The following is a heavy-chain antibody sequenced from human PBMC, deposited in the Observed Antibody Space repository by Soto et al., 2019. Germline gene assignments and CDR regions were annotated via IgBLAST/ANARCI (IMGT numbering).Heavy chain of an antibody. CDR2: IIPLFGTP. CDR1: GPSFSTSG. D-gene: IGHD2-15*01. V-gene: IGHV1-69*01. CDR3: ARASCAVCGGGSCYRLDSSFDS. J-gene: IGHJ5*01. Sequence: QVQLVQSGAEVKKPGSSLKVSCKTSGPSFSTSGITWVRQAPGQGLEWMGGIIPLFGTPKYARKFQGRVSITADESATTVYMELSSLSSDDTAVYYCARASCAVCGGGSCYRLDSSFDSWGQGSPVIVSS.